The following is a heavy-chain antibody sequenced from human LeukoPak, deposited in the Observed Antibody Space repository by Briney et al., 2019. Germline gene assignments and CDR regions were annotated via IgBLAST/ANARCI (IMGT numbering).Heavy chain of an antibody. J-gene: IGHJ5*02. Sequence: GGSLRLSCAASGFTFSSYAMRWVRQAPGKGLEGVAVISYDGSNKCYADSVTGRFTISRDNSKNTLYLQMNSLRAEDTAVYYCARSPSSQLLASRFDPWGQGTLVTVSS. CDR1: GFTFSSYA. D-gene: IGHD2-2*01. CDR3: ARSPSSQLLASRFDP. V-gene: IGHV3-30*01. CDR2: ISYDGSNK.